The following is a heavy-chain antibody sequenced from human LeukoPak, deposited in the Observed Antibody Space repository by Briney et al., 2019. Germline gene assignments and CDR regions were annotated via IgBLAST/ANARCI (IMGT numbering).Heavy chain of an antibody. CDR3: ARDRSPGNFDY. J-gene: IGHJ4*02. Sequence: GGSLRLSCAASGFTFSSFEMKWVRQAPGKGLEWVSYISSGGSTIYYADSVKGRFTISRDNAKNSLYLQMNSLTAEDTAVYYCARDRSPGNFDYWGQGTLVTVSS. CDR2: ISSGGSTI. CDR1: GFTFSSFE. D-gene: IGHD3-10*01. V-gene: IGHV3-48*03.